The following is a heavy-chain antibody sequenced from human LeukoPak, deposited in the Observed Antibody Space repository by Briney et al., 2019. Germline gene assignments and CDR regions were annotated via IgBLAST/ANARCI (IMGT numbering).Heavy chain of an antibody. D-gene: IGHD4-17*01. J-gene: IGHJ4*02. CDR2: IYYSGST. CDR1: GGSISSGGYS. V-gene: IGHV4-30-4*08. Sequence: SETLSLTCAVSGGSISSGGYSWSWIRQPPGKGLEWIGYIYYSGSTYYNPSLKSRVTISVDTSKNQFSLKLSSVTAADTAVYYCARDVTTHFDYWGQGTLVTVSS. CDR3: ARDVTTHFDY.